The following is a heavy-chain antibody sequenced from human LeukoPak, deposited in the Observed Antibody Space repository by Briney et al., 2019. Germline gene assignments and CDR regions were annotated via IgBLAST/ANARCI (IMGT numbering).Heavy chain of an antibody. CDR2: INPNSGGT. CDR3: ARPYCSSTSCYENWFDP. Sequence: ASVKVSCKASGCTFTGYYMHWVRQAPGQGLEWMGWINPNSGGTNYAQKFQGRVTMTRDTSISTAYMELSRLRSDDTAVYYCARPYCSSTSCYENWFDPWGQGTLVTVSS. D-gene: IGHD2-2*01. CDR1: GCTFTGYY. J-gene: IGHJ5*02. V-gene: IGHV1-2*02.